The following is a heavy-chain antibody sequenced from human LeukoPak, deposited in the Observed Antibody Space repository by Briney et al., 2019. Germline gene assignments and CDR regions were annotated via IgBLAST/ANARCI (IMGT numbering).Heavy chain of an antibody. D-gene: IGHD6-19*01. V-gene: IGHV4-34*01. CDR3: ARAGYSSGWYRGDYFDY. Sequence: SETLSLTCAVYGGSFSGYYWSWIRQPPGKGLEWIGEINHSGSTNYNPSLTSRVTISVDTSKNQFSLKLSSVTAADTAVYYCARAGYSSGWYRGDYFDYWGQGTLVTVSS. J-gene: IGHJ4*02. CDR2: INHSGST. CDR1: GGSFSGYY.